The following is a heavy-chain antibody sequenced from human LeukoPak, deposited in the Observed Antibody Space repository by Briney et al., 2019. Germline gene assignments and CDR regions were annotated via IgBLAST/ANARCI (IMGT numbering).Heavy chain of an antibody. CDR2: INHSGST. Sequence: SKTLSLTCAVYGGSFSGYYWSWIRQPPGKGLEWIGEINHSGSTNYNPSLKSRVTISVDTSKNQFSLKLSSVTAADTAVYYCERGGSGYDLYFDYWGQGTLVTVSS. D-gene: IGHD5-12*01. V-gene: IGHV4-34*01. J-gene: IGHJ4*02. CDR3: ERGGSGYDLYFDY. CDR1: GGSFSGYY.